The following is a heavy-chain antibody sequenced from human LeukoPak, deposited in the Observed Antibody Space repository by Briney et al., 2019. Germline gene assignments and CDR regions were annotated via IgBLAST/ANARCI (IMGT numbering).Heavy chain of an antibody. D-gene: IGHD3-22*01. V-gene: IGHV6-1*01. Sequence: SQTLSLTCAISGDSVSSNSAAWNWIRQSPSRGLEWLGRTYYRSKWYNDYAVSVKSRITINPDTSKNQFSLQLNSVTPEDTAVYYCATGAHYYDSSGYPPGIHYYMDVWGEGTTVTVSS. CDR3: ATGAHYYDSSGYPPGIHYYMDV. CDR1: GDSVSSNSAA. CDR2: TYYRSKWYN. J-gene: IGHJ6*03.